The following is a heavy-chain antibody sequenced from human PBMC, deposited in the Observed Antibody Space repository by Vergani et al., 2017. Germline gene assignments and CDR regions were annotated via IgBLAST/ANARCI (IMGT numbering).Heavy chain of an antibody. J-gene: IGHJ4*02. V-gene: IGHV3-66*01. Sequence: EVQLVESGGGLVQPGGSLRLSCAASGFTVSSNYMSWVRQAPGKGLEWVSVIYSGGSTYYADSVKGRFTISRDNSKNTLYLQVNSLRAEDTDVYYCAKVGAGDSSSWYQEFDYWGQGTLVTVSS. CDR1: GFTVSSNY. D-gene: IGHD6-13*01. CDR2: IYSGGST. CDR3: AKVGAGDSSSWYQEFDY.